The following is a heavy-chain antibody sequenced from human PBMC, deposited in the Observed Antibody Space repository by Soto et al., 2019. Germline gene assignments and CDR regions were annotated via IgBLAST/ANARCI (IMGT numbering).Heavy chain of an antibody. V-gene: IGHV4-59*08. D-gene: IGHD6-19*01. CDR2: IYYSGST. Sequence: SETLSLPWTVSGGSISSHDCSWIRQHPGKGLEWIGYIYYSGSTNYNPSLKSRVTISVDTSKNQFSLKLSSVTAADTAVYYCSRQPPMHDRSGWVTCFESWGQGTLVTVSP. J-gene: IGHJ5*01. CDR3: SRQPPMHDRSGWVTCFES. CDR1: GGSISSHD.